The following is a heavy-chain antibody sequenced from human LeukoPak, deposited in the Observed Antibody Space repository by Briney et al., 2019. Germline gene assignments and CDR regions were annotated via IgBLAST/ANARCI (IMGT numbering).Heavy chain of an antibody. CDR2: ISSSSSYI. D-gene: IGHD3-10*01. V-gene: IGHV3-21*01. CDR1: GFTFSIYS. J-gene: IGHJ4*02. Sequence: PGGSLRLSCAASGFTFSIYSMNWVRQAPGKGLEWVSSISSSSSYIYYADSVKGRFTISRDNAKNSLYLQMNSLRAEDTAVYYCARDTRGGGTMVRGTRIDYWGQGTLVTVSS. CDR3: ARDTRGGGTMVRGTRIDY.